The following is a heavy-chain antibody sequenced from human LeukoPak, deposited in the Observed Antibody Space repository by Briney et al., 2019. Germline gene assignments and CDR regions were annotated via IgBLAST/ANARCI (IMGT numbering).Heavy chain of an antibody. CDR2: ISAYNGNT. Sequence: ASVKVSCKASGYTFTSYGISWVRQAPGQGLEWMGWISAYNGNTNYAQKLRGRVTMTTDTSTSTAYMGLRSLRSDDTAVYYCARLSPTLFLRSSRRKYYFDYWGQGTLVTVSS. CDR3: ARLSPTLFLRSSRRKYYFDY. CDR1: GYTFTSYG. V-gene: IGHV1-18*01. J-gene: IGHJ4*02. D-gene: IGHD6-13*01.